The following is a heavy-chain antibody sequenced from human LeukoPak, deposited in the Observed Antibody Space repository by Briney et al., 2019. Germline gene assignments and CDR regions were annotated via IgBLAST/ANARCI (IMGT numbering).Heavy chain of an antibody. CDR1: GFTFSSYA. J-gene: IGHJ4*02. CDR3: ANSNYDSSGYYPAWYFDY. V-gene: IGHV3-23*01. CDR2: ISGSGGST. Sequence: GGSLRLSCAASGFTFSSYAMSWVRQAPGKGLDWVSAISGSGGSTYYADSVKGRFTISRDNSKNTLYLQMNSLRAEDTAVYYCANSNYDSSGYYPAWYFDYWGQGTLVTVSS. D-gene: IGHD3-22*01.